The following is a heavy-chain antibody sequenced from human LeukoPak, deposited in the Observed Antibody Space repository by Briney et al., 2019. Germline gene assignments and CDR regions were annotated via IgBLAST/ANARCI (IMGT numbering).Heavy chain of an antibody. Sequence: PGGSLRLSCAASGFTFSSYAMSWVRQAPGKGLEWVSVISSSSSNTYYADSVKGRFTISRDNSKNTLSLQMNSLRVEDTAVYYCAKDIGQTSLGGQGTLVTVSS. J-gene: IGHJ4*02. CDR1: GFTFSSYA. CDR2: ISSSSSNT. V-gene: IGHV3-23*01. D-gene: IGHD3-16*01. CDR3: AKDIGQTSL.